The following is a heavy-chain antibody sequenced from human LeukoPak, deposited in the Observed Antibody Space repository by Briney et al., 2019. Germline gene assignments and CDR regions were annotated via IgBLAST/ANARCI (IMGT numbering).Heavy chain of an antibody. Sequence: SQTLSLTCTVSGGSIINGNFYWSWIRQPPGKCLEWSGYIYYSGGTYYNPSLKSRVTISVDTSKNQFSLKLTSATAADTAVYYCAKESAGTAPPYFDYWGQGTLVTVSS. CDR3: AKESAGTAPPYFDY. D-gene: IGHD1-14*01. CDR1: GGSIINGNFY. J-gene: IGHJ4*02. CDR2: IYYSGGT. V-gene: IGHV4-30-4*08.